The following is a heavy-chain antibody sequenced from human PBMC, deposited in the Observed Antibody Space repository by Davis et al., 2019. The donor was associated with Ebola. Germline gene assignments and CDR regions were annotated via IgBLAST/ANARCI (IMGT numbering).Heavy chain of an antibody. CDR2: IKEDGSEK. Sequence: GESLKISCTASGFSFSAHYMDWVRQAPGKGLEWVANIKEDGSEKYYVDSVKGRFTISRDNAKNSLYLQMNSLRVEDTAVYYCARDPTTVDYWGQGTLVTVSS. V-gene: IGHV3-7*01. CDR3: ARDPTTVDY. J-gene: IGHJ4*02. CDR1: GFSFSAHY. D-gene: IGHD4-17*01.